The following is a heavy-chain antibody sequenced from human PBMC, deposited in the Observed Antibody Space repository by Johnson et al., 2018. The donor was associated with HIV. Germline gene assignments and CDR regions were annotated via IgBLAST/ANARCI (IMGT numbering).Heavy chain of an antibody. Sequence: VQLVESGGGLVQPGGSLRLSCAASGFTFSSYWMHWVRQAPGKGLVWVSRVHSDGSSTSYADSVKGRFTISRDNAKNTLYLQMNSLRAEDTAVYYCARGGARPYDAFDIWGQGTMVTVSS. CDR1: GFTFSSYW. D-gene: IGHD3-16*01. V-gene: IGHV3-74*01. CDR3: ARGGARPYDAFDI. CDR2: VHSDGSST. J-gene: IGHJ3*02.